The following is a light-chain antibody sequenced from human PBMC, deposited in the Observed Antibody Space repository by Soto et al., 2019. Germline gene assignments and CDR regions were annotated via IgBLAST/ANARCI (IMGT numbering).Light chain of an antibody. J-gene: IGKJ4*01. CDR2: VVS. CDR3: MQTTQVPHT. CDR1: QSLLHSDGKTY. V-gene: IGKV2D-29*01. Sequence: DIVLTQTPLSLSVTPGQPASISCKSSQSLLHSDGKTYLSWYLQKPGQPPQLLMYVVSNRFSGVPDRFSGSGSGTDFTLKIGRVEAEDVGAYYCMQTTQVPHTFGGGTKVDI.